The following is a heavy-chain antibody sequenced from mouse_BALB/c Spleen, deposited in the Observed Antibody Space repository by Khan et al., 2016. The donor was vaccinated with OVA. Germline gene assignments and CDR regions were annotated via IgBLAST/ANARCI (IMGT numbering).Heavy chain of an antibody. J-gene: IGHJ4*01. Sequence: DLVKPGASVKLSCKASGYTFTSYWVNWIKQRPGQGLEWIGRIAPGSGSDYYSDMFKGKATLTVDTSSSTAYIQVRSLSSEDSAVYFCAISNYYGNGLYAMDYWGQGISVTVSS. D-gene: IGHD1-1*01. V-gene: IGHV1S41*01. CDR3: AISNYYGNGLYAMDY. CDR2: IAPGSGSD. CDR1: GYTFTSYW.